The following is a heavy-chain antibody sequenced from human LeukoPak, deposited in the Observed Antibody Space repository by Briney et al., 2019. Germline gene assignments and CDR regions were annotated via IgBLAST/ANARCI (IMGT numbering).Heavy chain of an antibody. CDR3: ARGDXXGSXXYPLDXXXXXXXXXXXSXSASAPTFD. V-gene: IGHV4-59*13. J-gene: IGHJ2*01. CDR1: GGSISSYY. D-gene: IGHD3-10*01. Sequence: SETLSLTCTVSGGSISSYYWSWIRQPPGKGLEWIGYIYYSGSTNYNPSLKSRVTISVDTSKSQFSLKLSSVTAADTAVYYCARGDXXGSXXYPLDXXXXXXXXXXXSXSASAPTFD. CDR2: IYYSGST.